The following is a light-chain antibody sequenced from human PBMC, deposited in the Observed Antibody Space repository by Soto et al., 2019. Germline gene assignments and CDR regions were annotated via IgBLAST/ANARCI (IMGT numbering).Light chain of an antibody. CDR1: SSDVGSYDY. CDR3: CSYTSRATFPDV. V-gene: IGLV2-11*01. Sequence: QSALIQPPSVSGSPGQSVTISCTGTSSDVGSYDYVSWYQQHPGTVPKPMIYNVNTQPSGVPDRFSGSKSGNTASLTISGLQAEDEADDYCCSYTSRATFPDVFGTGTKLTVL. J-gene: IGLJ1*01. CDR2: NVN.